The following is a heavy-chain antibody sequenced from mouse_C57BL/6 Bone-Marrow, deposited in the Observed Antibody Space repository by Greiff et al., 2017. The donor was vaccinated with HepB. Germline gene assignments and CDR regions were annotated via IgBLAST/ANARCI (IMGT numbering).Heavy chain of an antibody. V-gene: IGHV1-47*01. CDR2: FHPYNDDT. CDR1: GYTFTTYP. Sequence: VKLMESGAELVKPGASVKMSCKASGYTFTTYPIEWMKQNHGKSLEWIGNFHPYNDDTKYNEKFKGKATLTVEKSSSTVYLELSRLTSDDSAVYYCARLYGYDGGFAYWGQGTLVTVSA. CDR3: ARLYGYDGGFAY. D-gene: IGHD2-2*01. J-gene: IGHJ3*01.